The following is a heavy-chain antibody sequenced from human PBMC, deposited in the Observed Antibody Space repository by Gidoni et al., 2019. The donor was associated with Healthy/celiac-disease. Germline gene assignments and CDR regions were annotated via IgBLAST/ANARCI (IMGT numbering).Heavy chain of an antibody. CDR3: ARDLGYSSGDY. D-gene: IGHD6-19*01. Sequence: EVQLVESGGGLVQPGGSLRLSCAASGFTVSSNYMSWVRQAPGKGLEGVSVIYSGGSTYYADSVKGRFTIARDNSKNTLYLQMNSLRAEDTAVYYCARDLGYSSGDYWGQGTLVTVSS. CDR2: IYSGGST. V-gene: IGHV3-66*01. J-gene: IGHJ4*02. CDR1: GFTVSSNY.